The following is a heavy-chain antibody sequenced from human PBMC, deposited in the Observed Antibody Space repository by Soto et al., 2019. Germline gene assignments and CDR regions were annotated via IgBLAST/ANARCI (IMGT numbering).Heavy chain of an antibody. J-gene: IGHJ4*02. CDR3: VRGAGYSSGSFDY. CDR2: ISSDGSST. CDR1: GFTFSSYW. D-gene: IGHD6-19*01. V-gene: IGHV3-74*03. Sequence: EVQLVESGGNLVQPGGSLRLSCVVSGFTFSSYWMHWVRQAPGKGLVCVSRISSDGSSTKYADSVKGRFTISRDNAKNTLYLQMNSRRAEDTAVYYCVRGAGYSSGSFDYWGQGTLVTVSS.